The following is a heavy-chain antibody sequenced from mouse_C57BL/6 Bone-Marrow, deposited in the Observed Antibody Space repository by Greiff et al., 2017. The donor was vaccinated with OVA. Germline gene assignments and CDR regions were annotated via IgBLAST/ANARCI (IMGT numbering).Heavy chain of an antibody. V-gene: IGHV5-16*01. D-gene: IGHD1-1*01. J-gene: IGHJ2*01. CDR3: ARDYGSSFLDY. Sequence: DVHLVESEGGLVQPGSSMKLSCTASGFTFSDYYMAWVRQVPEKGLEWVANINYDGSSTYYLDSLKSRFIISRDNAKNILYLQMSSLKSEDTATYYCARDYGSSFLDYWGQGTTLTVSS. CDR2: INYDGSST. CDR1: GFTFSDYY.